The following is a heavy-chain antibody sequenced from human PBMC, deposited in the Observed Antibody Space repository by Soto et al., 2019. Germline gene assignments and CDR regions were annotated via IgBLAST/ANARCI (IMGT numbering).Heavy chain of an antibody. CDR3: ARVRTGTAWDYYYYMDV. CDR2: IYHSGST. V-gene: IGHV4-4*02. D-gene: IGHD1-7*01. J-gene: IGHJ6*03. CDR1: SGSISSSNW. Sequence: SETLSLTCAVSSGSISSSNWWSWVRQPPGKGLEWIGEIYHSGSTNYNPSLKSRVTISVDKSKNQFSLKLSSVTAADTAVYYCARVRTGTAWDYYYYMDVWGKWTTVTVSS.